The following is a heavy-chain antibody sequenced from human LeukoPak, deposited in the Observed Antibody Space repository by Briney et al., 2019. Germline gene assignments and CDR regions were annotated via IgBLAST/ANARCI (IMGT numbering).Heavy chain of an antibody. Sequence: ASVKVSCKASGYTFTSYYMHWVRQAPGRGLEWVGILNPNGGGFTMYAQHFQGRVTMTRDIATYTVYMELTSLRSEDTAVYFCARDRGCGTHSSGWYDCVYFDTWGQGTLVTVSS. CDR1: GYTFTSYY. CDR3: ARDRGCGTHSSGWYDCVYFDT. J-gene: IGHJ4*02. CDR2: LNPNGGGFT. D-gene: IGHD6-19*01. V-gene: IGHV1-46*01.